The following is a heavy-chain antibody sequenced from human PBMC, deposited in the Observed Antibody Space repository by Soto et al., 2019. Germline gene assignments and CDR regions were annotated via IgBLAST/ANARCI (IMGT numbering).Heavy chain of an antibody. D-gene: IGHD1-1*01. V-gene: IGHV1-69*02. CDR2: IIPILGIA. CDR3: ARGGTSGYSMDV. CDR1: GGTFSSYT. Sequence: QVQLVQSGAEVKKPGSSVKVSCKASGGTFSSYTISWVRQAPGQGLEWMGRIIPILGIANYAQKFQGRVTITADKSTSTAYMELSSLRSKDTAVYYCARGGTSGYSMDVWGQGTTVTVSS. J-gene: IGHJ6*02.